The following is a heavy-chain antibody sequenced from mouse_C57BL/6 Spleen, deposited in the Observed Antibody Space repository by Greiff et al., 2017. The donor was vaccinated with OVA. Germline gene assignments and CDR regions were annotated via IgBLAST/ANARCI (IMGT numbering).Heavy chain of an antibody. V-gene: IGHV1-18*01. CDR1: GYTFTDYN. D-gene: IGHD3-2*02. Sequence: VQLQQSGPELVKPGASVKIPCKASGYTFTDYNMDWVKQSHGKSLEWIGDINPNNGGTIYNQKFKGKATLTVDKSSSTAYMELRSLTSEDTAVYYCARQLRLRNYYYAMDYWGQGTSVTVSS. CDR3: ARQLRLRNYYYAMDY. J-gene: IGHJ4*01. CDR2: INPNNGGT.